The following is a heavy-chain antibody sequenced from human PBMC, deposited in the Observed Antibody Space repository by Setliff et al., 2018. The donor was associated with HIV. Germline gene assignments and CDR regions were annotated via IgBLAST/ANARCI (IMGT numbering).Heavy chain of an antibody. Sequence: GESLKISCTGSGYGFSNHWIGWVRQMPGRGLEWMGIIYPQDSDTRYSPSFEGHVTISADRSRNTAYLQWTALKASDTAMYYCARHTIDISLLVVQDPGPFDSWGRGTRVTVSS. CDR2: IYPQDSDT. CDR3: ARHTIDISLLVVQDPGPFDS. V-gene: IGHV5-51*01. CDR1: GYGFSNHW. D-gene: IGHD3-10*01. J-gene: IGHJ3*02.